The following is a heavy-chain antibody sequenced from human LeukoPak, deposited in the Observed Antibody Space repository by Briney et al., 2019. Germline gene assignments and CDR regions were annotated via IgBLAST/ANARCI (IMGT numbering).Heavy chain of an antibody. J-gene: IGHJ4*02. CDR2: IKQDGSEK. Sequence: GGSLRLSCAASGFTFSSYGMSWVRQAPGKGLEWVADIKQDGSEKYYVDSVKGRFTISRDNAKNSLYLQMNSLRAEDTAVYYCASGSYYYDSSGYPLWGYWGQGTLVTVSS. CDR1: GFTFSSYG. D-gene: IGHD3-22*01. CDR3: ASGSYYYDSSGYPLWGY. V-gene: IGHV3-7*01.